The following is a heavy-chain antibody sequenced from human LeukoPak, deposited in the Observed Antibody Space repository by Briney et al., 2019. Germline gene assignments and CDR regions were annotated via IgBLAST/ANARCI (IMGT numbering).Heavy chain of an antibody. CDR3: ATLRRYGSGTNYPPGYFDY. CDR1: GGSISTYF. V-gene: IGHV4-59*04. CDR2: FYYSGRT. D-gene: IGHD3-10*01. Sequence: SETLSLTCNVSGGSISTYFWSWIRQPPGKGLEWVGTFYYSGRTYYNPSLKSRVSLSVDTSQNLFSLHLNSVTAADTAVYYCATLRRYGSGTNYPPGYFDYWGQGTLVSFSS. J-gene: IGHJ4*02.